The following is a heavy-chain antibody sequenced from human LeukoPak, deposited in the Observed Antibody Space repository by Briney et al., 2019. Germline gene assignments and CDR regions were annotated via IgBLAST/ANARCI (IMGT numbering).Heavy chain of an antibody. Sequence: GGSLRLPCAASGYTFSSYGMHWVRQAPSKGLERVALIKPDGSNKYYADSVKGRFTISRDNSKNTLHLQMNSLRAEDTAVYYCARSRAFDYWGQGTLVTVSS. CDR3: ARSRAFDY. CDR2: IKPDGSNK. D-gene: IGHD2/OR15-2a*01. V-gene: IGHV3-30*02. CDR1: GYTFSSYG. J-gene: IGHJ4*02.